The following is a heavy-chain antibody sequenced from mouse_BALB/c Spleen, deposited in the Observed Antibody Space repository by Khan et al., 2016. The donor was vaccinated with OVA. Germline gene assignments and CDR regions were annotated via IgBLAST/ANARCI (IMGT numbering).Heavy chain of an antibody. CDR2: INPSNGYT. D-gene: IGHD2-14*01. CDR1: GYTFTSYT. CDR3: VRDGAYHRNDGWFAY. V-gene: IGHV1-4*01. J-gene: IGHJ3*01. Sequence: VQLQQSGAELARPGASVKMSCKASGYTFTSYTINWIKKRPGQGLEWIGYINPSNGYTNYNQKFKDKATLTTDKSSTLAYLQLSSLTSDDSAVFDCVRDGAYHRNDGWFAYWGQGTLVTVSA.